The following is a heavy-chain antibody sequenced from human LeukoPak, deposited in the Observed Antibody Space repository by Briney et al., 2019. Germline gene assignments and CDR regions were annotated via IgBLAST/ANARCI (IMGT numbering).Heavy chain of an antibody. V-gene: IGHV4-59*08. D-gene: IGHD6-19*01. CDR3: ARNQAVASSHGAMDI. CDR1: GASISSYY. J-gene: IGHJ3*02. CDR2: ISYSGST. Sequence: SETLSLTCTVSGASISSYYWSWIRQPPGKGLEWIGYISYSGSTNYNPSLKSRVTISADTSKNQVSLTLSSVTAADTAVYYCARNQAVASSHGAMDIWGQGTMVIVSS.